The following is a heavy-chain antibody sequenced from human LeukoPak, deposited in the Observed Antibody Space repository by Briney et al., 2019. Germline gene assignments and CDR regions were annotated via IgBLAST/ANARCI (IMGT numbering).Heavy chain of an antibody. CDR2: FDPEDGET. Sequence: ASVKVSCKVSGYTLTELSMHWVRQAPGKGLEWMGGFDPEDGETIYAQKFQGRVTMTEDTSTDTAYMELSSLRSEDTAVYYCATVVTVIEGFNYWGQGTLVTVSS. V-gene: IGHV1-24*01. CDR3: ATVVTVIEGFNY. CDR1: GYTLTELS. J-gene: IGHJ4*02. D-gene: IGHD2-21*02.